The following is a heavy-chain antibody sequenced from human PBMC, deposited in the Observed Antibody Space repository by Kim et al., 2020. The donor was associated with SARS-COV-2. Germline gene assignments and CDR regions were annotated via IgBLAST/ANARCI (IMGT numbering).Heavy chain of an antibody. D-gene: IGHD3-10*01. CDR3: ARDIATMVRGVIKGYNWFDP. CDR2: IYYSGST. J-gene: IGHJ5*02. V-gene: IGHV4-39*07. CDR1: GGSISSSSYY. Sequence: SETLSLTCTVSGGSISSSSYYWGWIRQPPGKGLEWIGSIYYSGSTYYNPSLKSRVTISVDTSKNQFSLKLSSVTAADTAVYYCARDIATMVRGVIKGYNWFDPWGQGTLVTVSS.